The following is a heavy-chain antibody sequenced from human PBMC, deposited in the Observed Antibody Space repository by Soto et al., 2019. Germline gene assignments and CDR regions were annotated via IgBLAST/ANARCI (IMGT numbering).Heavy chain of an antibody. V-gene: IGHV1-24*01. CDR2: FDPEDGET. D-gene: IGHD3-3*01. Sequence: ASVKVSCKVSGYTLTELSMHWVRQAPGKGLEWMGGFDPEDGETIYAQKFQGRVTMTEDTSTDTAYMELSSLRSEDTAVYYCATHHPSNYDFCSGFYFYDMDVWGKGTTVTVSS. CDR3: ATHHPSNYDFCSGFYFYDMDV. CDR1: GYTLTELS. J-gene: IGHJ6*03.